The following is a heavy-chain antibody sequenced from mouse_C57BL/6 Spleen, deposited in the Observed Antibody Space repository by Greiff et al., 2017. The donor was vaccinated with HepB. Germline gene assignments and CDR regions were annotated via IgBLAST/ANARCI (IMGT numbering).Heavy chain of an antibody. J-gene: IGHJ1*03. Sequence: EVKLQESGPELVKPGASVKIPCKASGYTFTDYNMDWVKQSHGKSLEWIGDINPNNGGTIYNQKFKGKATLTVDKSSSTAYMELRSLTSEDTAVYYCARGRITTVVATNWYFDVWGTGTTVTVSS. V-gene: IGHV1-18*01. CDR3: ARGRITTVVATNWYFDV. CDR2: INPNNGGT. D-gene: IGHD1-1*01. CDR1: GYTFTDYN.